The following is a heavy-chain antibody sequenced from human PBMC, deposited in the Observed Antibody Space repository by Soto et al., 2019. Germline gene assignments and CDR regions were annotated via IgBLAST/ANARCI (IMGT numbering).Heavy chain of an antibody. CDR1: GFTFSSYW. D-gene: IGHD6-6*01. Sequence: PGGSLRLSCAASGFTFSSYWMSWVRQAPGKGLEWVANIKQDGSEKYYVDSVKGRFTISRDNAKNSLYLQMNSLRAEDTAVYYCARDLSSSSGWFDPWGQGTLVTVSS. J-gene: IGHJ5*02. V-gene: IGHV3-7*03. CDR3: ARDLSSSSGWFDP. CDR2: IKQDGSEK.